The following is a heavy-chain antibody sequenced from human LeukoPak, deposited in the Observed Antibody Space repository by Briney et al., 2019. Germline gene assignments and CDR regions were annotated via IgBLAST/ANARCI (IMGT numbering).Heavy chain of an antibody. CDR1: GFTFSSYG. CDR3: AKAVTANDYNKDLNWFDP. CDR2: IRYDGSNK. Sequence: GGSLRLSCAASGFTFSSYGLYWVRQAPGKGLEWVAFIRYDGSNKYYADSVKGRFTISRDNSKNTLYLQMNSLRAEDTAVYYCAKAVTANDYNKDLNWFDPWGQGTLVTVSS. D-gene: IGHD4-11*01. V-gene: IGHV3-30*02. J-gene: IGHJ5*02.